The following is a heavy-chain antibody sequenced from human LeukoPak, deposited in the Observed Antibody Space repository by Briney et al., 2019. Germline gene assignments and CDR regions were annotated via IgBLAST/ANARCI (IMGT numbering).Heavy chain of an antibody. D-gene: IGHD2-15*01. V-gene: IGHV3-7*01. Sequence: PGGSLRLSCAASGFTFNSYWMSWVRQAPGKGLEWVANIKQDGSEKYYVDSVKGRFTISRDNAKNSVYLQMNSQRDEDTAVYYCARLPDFVVLVDYWGQGTLVTVSS. CDR1: GFTFNSYW. CDR3: ARLPDFVVLVDY. CDR2: IKQDGSEK. J-gene: IGHJ4*02.